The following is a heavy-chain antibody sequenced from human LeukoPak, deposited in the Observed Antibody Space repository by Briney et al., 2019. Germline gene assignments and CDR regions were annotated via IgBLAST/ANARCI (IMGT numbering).Heavy chain of an antibody. Sequence: PGGSLRLSCAASGFIFSSYAMNWVRQAPGKGLEGVSYISPTYSIYYSDSVRGRFTISRDNAKNSLYLQMNSLRDEDTAVYYCARDHNWGFDYWGPGTLVAVSS. J-gene: IGHJ4*02. CDR2: ISPTYSI. D-gene: IGHD7-27*01. CDR3: ARDHNWGFDY. V-gene: IGHV3-48*02. CDR1: GFIFSSYA.